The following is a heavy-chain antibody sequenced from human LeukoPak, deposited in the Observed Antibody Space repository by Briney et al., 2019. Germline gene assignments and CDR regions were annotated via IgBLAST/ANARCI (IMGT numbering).Heavy chain of an antibody. CDR3: ARGGIRYFDY. Sequence: SETLSLTCAVSGVAFSGDYWSWIRQPPGPRVEWIGEFNHSGITHYHPSLNSRVTISVDTSKIQFSLKLGSGTAADTAVYYCARGGIRYFDYWGQGTLVTVSS. CDR1: GVAFSGDY. J-gene: IGHJ4*02. V-gene: IGHV4-34*01. D-gene: IGHD2-21*01. CDR2: FNHSGIT.